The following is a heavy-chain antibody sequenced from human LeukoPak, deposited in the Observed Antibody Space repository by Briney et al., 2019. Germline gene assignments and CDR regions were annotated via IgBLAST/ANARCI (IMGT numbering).Heavy chain of an antibody. D-gene: IGHD6-13*01. CDR1: GYTFTSYG. V-gene: IGHV1-2*02. CDR2: INPNSGGT. J-gene: IGHJ3*02. Sequence: ASVTVSCKASGYTFTSYGISWVRQAPGQGLEWMGWINPNSGGTNYAQKFQGRVTMTRDTSISIAYMELSRLRSDDTAVYYCARGGPDPYSSSGGDTAFDIWGQGTMVTVSS. CDR3: ARGGPDPYSSSGGDTAFDI.